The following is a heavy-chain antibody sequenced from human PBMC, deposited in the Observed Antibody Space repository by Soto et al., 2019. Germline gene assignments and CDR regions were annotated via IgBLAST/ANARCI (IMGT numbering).Heavy chain of an antibody. Sequence: QVQLQESGPGLVKPSETLSLTCTVSGDSISTYYWTWIRQPPGKGLGWIAFIYYGGSTNYNPSLKSRVTISVDTSKNQFSLTLNSVTAADTAVYYCARPGRDWGSLEYWGQGTRVTVSS. CDR1: GDSISTYY. CDR3: ARPGRDWGSLEY. V-gene: IGHV4-59*08. CDR2: IYYGGST. J-gene: IGHJ4*02. D-gene: IGHD7-27*01.